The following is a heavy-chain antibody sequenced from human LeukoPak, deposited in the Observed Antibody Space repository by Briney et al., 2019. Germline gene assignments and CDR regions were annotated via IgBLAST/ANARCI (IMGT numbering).Heavy chain of an antibody. Sequence: GGSLRLSCAASGFTFSSYGMHWVRQAPGKGLELVAFIRYDGSNKYYADSVKGRFTISRDNSKNTLYLQMNSLRAEDTAVYYCAKDGCSSTRPTLECRYYFDYWGQGTLVTVSS. V-gene: IGHV3-30*02. D-gene: IGHD2-2*01. J-gene: IGHJ4*02. CDR3: AKDGCSSTRPTLECRYYFDY. CDR1: GFTFSSYG. CDR2: IRYDGSNK.